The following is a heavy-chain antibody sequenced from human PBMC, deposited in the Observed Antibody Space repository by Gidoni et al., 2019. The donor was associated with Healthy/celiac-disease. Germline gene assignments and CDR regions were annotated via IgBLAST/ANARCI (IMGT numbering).Heavy chain of an antibody. V-gene: IGHV1-2*06. J-gene: IGHJ4*02. CDR3: ALHDYGDYAVIDY. CDR1: GYTFTGYY. CDR2: INPNSGGT. Sequence: VKVSCKASGYTFTGYYMHWVRQAPGQGLEWMGRINPNSGGTNYAQKFQGRVTMTRDTSISTAYMELSRLRSDDTAVYYCALHDYGDYAVIDYWGQGTLVTVSS. D-gene: IGHD4-17*01.